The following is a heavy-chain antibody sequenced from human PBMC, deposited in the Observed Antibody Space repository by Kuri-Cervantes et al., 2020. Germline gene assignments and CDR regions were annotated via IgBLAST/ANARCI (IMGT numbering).Heavy chain of an antibody. CDR3: ARSSPVTTGDAFDI. CDR2: INHSGST. CDR1: GGSISSGGYY. Sequence: SETLSLTCTVSGGSISSGGYYWSWIRQPPGKGLEWIGEINHSGSTNYNPSLKSRVTISVDTSKNQFSLKLSSVTAADTAVYYCARSSPVTTGDAFDIWGQGTMVTVSS. J-gene: IGHJ3*02. V-gene: IGHV4-39*07. D-gene: IGHD4-11*01.